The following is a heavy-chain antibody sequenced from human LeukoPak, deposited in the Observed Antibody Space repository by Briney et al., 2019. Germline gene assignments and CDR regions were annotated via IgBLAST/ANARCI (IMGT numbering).Heavy chain of an antibody. CDR1: GFSFSSYA. Sequence: GGSLRLSCAASGFSFSSYAMSWVRQAPGKGLEWVSVISGSGGSTYCADSVKGRFTISKDNSKNTLYLQMNSLRAEDTAVYYCAKTSGWPYYFDYWGQGTLVTVSS. D-gene: IGHD6-19*01. CDR3: AKTSGWPYYFDY. J-gene: IGHJ4*02. V-gene: IGHV3-23*01. CDR2: ISGSGGST.